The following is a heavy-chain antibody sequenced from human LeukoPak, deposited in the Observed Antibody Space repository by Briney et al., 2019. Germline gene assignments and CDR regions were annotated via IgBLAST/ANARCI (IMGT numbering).Heavy chain of an antibody. CDR2: FDPEDGET. V-gene: IGHV1-24*01. CDR3: ATDRFGDSNPTQFDY. Sequence: ASVKVSCKVSGYTPTELSMHWVRQAPGKGLEWMGGFDPEDGETIYAQKFQGRVTMTEDTSTDTAYMELSSLRSEDTAVYYCATDRFGDSNPTQFDYWGQGTLVTVSS. D-gene: IGHD6-13*01. J-gene: IGHJ4*02. CDR1: GYTPTELS.